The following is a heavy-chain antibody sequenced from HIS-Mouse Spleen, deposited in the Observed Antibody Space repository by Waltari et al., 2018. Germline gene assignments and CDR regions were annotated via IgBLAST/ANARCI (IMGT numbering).Heavy chain of an antibody. D-gene: IGHD3-10*01. J-gene: IGHJ4*02. V-gene: IGHV1-2*02. Sequence: QVQLVRSGAEVKKPGASVKVSGKASGYPFTAYYMPWVRPAPGQGLEWMGWINPNSGGTNYAQKFQGRVTMTRDTSISTAYMELSRLRSDDTAVYYCARGDYYGSGSYYNVIDYWGQGTLVTVSS. CDR2: INPNSGGT. CDR1: GYPFTAYY. CDR3: ARGDYYGSGSYYNVIDY.